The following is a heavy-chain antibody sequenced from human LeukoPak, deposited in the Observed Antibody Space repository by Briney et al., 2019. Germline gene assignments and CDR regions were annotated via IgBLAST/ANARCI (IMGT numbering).Heavy chain of an antibody. CDR3: AREGSYSRFPEYYFDY. Sequence: SEALSLTCTVSGDSISSTNFYWGWIRQPPGKGLEWIGSIYYSGSTYYNPSLKSRVTISVDTSKNQFSLKLSSVTAADTAVYYCAREGSYSRFPEYYFDYWGQGTLVTVSS. J-gene: IGHJ4*02. CDR2: IYYSGST. CDR1: GDSISSTNFY. D-gene: IGHD6-13*01. V-gene: IGHV4-39*07.